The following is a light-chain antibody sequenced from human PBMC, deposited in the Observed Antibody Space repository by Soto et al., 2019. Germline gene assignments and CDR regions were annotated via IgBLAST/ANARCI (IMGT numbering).Light chain of an antibody. V-gene: IGKV3-15*01. Sequence: EIVMTQSPATLSVSPGDRATLSCRASQSFSSSLAWYQQKPGPAPRLLIYDASARATGIPARFSGSGSGTEFTLTISSLQSEDFAVYYWQQYNNWPFTFGGGTKVEI. CDR2: DAS. CDR1: QSFSSS. J-gene: IGKJ4*01. CDR3: QQYNNWPFT.